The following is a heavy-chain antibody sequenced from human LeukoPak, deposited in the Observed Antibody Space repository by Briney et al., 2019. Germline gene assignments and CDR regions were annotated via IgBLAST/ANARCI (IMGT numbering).Heavy chain of an antibody. Sequence: PSETLSLTCTVSSGSLSSSSYYWGWIRQPPGRGLEWIGSIYYSGSAYYNPSLKSRVTMSVDTSKNQFSLELSSVTAADTAVYYCASLHYDSSGYYGKLFDYWGQGTLVTVPS. CDR2: IYYSGSA. CDR1: SGSLSSSSYY. J-gene: IGHJ4*02. D-gene: IGHD3-22*01. V-gene: IGHV4-39*01. CDR3: ASLHYDSSGYYGKLFDY.